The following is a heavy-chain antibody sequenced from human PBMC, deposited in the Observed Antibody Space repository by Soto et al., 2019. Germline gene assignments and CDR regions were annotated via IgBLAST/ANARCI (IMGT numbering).Heavy chain of an antibody. CDR2: ITSGTSYI. CDR3: ARERESDFAFDV. V-gene: IGHV3-21*06. D-gene: IGHD3-10*01. J-gene: IGHJ3*01. CDR1: GFTFATSG. Sequence: GGSLRLSCAASGFTFATSGLNWVRQAPGKGLEWVDSITSGTSYINYADSAKGRFTISRDNVMNSLYLQMNSLGVEDTAVYYCARERESDFAFDVWGQGTLVTVSS.